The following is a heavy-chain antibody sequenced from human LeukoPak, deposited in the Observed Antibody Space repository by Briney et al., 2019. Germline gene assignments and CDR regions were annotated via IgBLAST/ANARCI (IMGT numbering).Heavy chain of an antibody. D-gene: IGHD6-19*01. CDR1: GGSISSGGYY. CDR2: IYTSGST. V-gene: IGHV4-61*02. Sequence: SETLSLTCTVSGGSISSGGYYWSWIRQPAGKGLEWIGRIYTSGSTNYNPSLKSRVTMSVDTSKNQFSLKLSSVTAADTAVYYCARIRWKGGWQFNWFDPWGQGTLVTVSS. J-gene: IGHJ5*02. CDR3: ARIRWKGGWQFNWFDP.